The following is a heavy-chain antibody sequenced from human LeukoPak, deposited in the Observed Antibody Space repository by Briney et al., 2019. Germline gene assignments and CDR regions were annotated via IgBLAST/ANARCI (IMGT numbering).Heavy chain of an antibody. CDR1: GFTVSSNY. CDR3: ASVSGSYRTPYYYMDV. CDR2: IYSGGST. Sequence: PWGSLSLSCAASGFTVSSNYMSWVRQAPGKGLEWDSVIYSGGSTYYADSVKGRFTISRDNSKNTLYLQMNSLRAEDTAVYYCASVSGSYRTPYYYMDVWGTGTTVTVSS. V-gene: IGHV3-53*01. D-gene: IGHD3-16*02. J-gene: IGHJ6*03.